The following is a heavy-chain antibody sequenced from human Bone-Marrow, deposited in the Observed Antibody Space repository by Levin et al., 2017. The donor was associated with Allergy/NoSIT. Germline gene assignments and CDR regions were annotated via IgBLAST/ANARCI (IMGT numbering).Heavy chain of an antibody. J-gene: IGHJ4*02. V-gene: IGHV4-39*07. CDR2: VNNGGTT. CDR1: NFPISGNDHY. CDR3: VREQEEERCAY. Sequence: SETLSLTCEVSNFPISGNDHYWGWIRQSPGKGLEWIGSVNNGGTTYYTPSLTGRLTVSIDAARNQVSLRLTSVTSADTAVYFCVREQEEERCAYWGQGTLLIVSS. D-gene: IGHD4/OR15-4a*01.